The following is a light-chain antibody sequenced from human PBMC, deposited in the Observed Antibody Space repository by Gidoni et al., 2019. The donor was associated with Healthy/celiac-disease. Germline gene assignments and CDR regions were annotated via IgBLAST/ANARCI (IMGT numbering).Light chain of an antibody. V-gene: IGKV3-15*01. CDR1: QSVNNN. Sequence: EIVMTQSPATLSVSPGERATLSCRASQSVNNNLAWYQQKPGRAPRLLIYGASTRATGIPARFSGSGSGTEFTLTINSLQSEDFAVYYCQQYNNWLMYTFXXXTKLEIK. J-gene: IGKJ2*01. CDR3: QQYNNWLMYT. CDR2: GAS.